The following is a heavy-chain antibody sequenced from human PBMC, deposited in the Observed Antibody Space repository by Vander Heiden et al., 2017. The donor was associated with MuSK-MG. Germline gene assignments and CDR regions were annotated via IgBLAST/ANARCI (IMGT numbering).Heavy chain of an antibody. CDR2: ISAYNGNT. V-gene: IGHV1-18*01. CDR3: AREVTTRVRGGNGMDV. J-gene: IGHJ6*02. CDR1: GYTFTSYG. D-gene: IGHD3-10*01. Sequence: QVQLVQSGAEVKKPGASVKVSCKASGYTFTSYGISWVRQAPGQGLEWMGWISAYNGNTNYAQKLQGRVTMTTDTSTSTAYMELRSLRSDETAVYYCAREVTTRVRGGNGMDVWGQGTTVTVSS.